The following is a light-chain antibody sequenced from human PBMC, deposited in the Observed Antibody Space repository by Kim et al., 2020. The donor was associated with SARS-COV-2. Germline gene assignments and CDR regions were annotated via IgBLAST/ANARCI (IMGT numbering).Light chain of an antibody. Sequence: LSASVRDIVTITCQASQDINNHLNWYQHKPGKAPELLIYDASNLETGVPSRFSGSGFGTDFTFIITSLQPEDIATYYCQQYDNLYTFGQGTKLEI. J-gene: IGKJ2*01. CDR1: QDINNH. CDR2: DAS. V-gene: IGKV1-33*01. CDR3: QQYDNLYT.